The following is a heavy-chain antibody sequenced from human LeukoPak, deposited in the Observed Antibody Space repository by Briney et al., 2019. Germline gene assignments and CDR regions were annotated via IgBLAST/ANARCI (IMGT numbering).Heavy chain of an antibody. CDR3: ARQNYGAAPLRY. CDR2: INHSGRT. CDR1: GGSFSGYY. J-gene: IGHJ4*02. D-gene: IGHD4/OR15-4a*01. V-gene: IGHV4-34*01. Sequence: PSETLSLTCAVYGGSFSGYYWSWIRQPPGKGLEWIGEINHSGRTNYNPSLKSRVTISVDTSKNQFSLKLSSVTAADTAVYYCARQNYGAAPLRYWGQGTLVTVSS.